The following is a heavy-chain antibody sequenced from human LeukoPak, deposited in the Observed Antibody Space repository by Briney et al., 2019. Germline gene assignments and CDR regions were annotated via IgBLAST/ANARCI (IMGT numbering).Heavy chain of an antibody. J-gene: IGHJ4*02. V-gene: IGHV3-7*05. Sequence: PGGSLRLSWAGSGFTCGSNWRSWGRQAAGKEQELLANIRDDGSEIYNVASVKGRFTISRDNAKNSLYLQMNSLRVEDTAVYYCARDDRENNGGYPAPDYWGQGTLVTVSS. CDR2: IRDDGSEI. CDR1: GFTCGSNW. D-gene: IGHD6-13*01. CDR3: ARDDRENNGGYPAPDY.